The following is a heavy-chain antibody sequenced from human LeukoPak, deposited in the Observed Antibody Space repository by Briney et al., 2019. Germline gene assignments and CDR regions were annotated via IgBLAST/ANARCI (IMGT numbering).Heavy chain of an antibody. CDR3: ARSLGRGSGTLYYFDY. D-gene: IGHD3-10*01. V-gene: IGHV1-46*01. CDR1: GYTFTSYY. Sequence: GASVKVSCKASGYTFTSYYMHWVRQAPGQGLEWMGIINPSGGSTSYAQKFQGRVTMTRDTSTSTVYMELSSLRSEDTAVYYCARSLGRGSGTLYYFDYWGQGTLVTVSS. J-gene: IGHJ4*02. CDR2: INPSGGST.